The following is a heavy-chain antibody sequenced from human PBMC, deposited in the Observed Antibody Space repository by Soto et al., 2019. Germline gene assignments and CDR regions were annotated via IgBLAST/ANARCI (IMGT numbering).Heavy chain of an antibody. CDR1: GFTFSSYW. V-gene: IGHV3-74*01. CDR2: INNDGSTT. J-gene: IGHJ4*02. Sequence: EVQLVESGGDLLQPGGSLRLSCAASGFTFSSYWMHWVRQAPGKGLVWVSRINNDGSTTSYADSVKGRFTISRDNAKNTLYLQMNSLRGEDTAVYYCARAAAAGTETDYWGQGTLVTVSS. CDR3: ARAAAAGTETDY. D-gene: IGHD6-13*01.